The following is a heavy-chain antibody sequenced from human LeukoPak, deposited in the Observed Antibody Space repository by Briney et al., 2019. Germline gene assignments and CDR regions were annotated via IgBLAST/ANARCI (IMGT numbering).Heavy chain of an antibody. CDR1: GGSISSSNW. CDR2: IYHSGST. Sequence: PSETLSLTCAVSGGSISSSNWWSWVRQPPWKGLEWIGEIYHSGSTNYNPSLKSRVTISVDKSKNQFSLKLSSVTAADTAVYYCARSMPAYYYGMDVWGQGTTVTVSS. CDR3: ARSMPAYYYGMDV. J-gene: IGHJ6*02. V-gene: IGHV4-4*02. D-gene: IGHD2-2*01.